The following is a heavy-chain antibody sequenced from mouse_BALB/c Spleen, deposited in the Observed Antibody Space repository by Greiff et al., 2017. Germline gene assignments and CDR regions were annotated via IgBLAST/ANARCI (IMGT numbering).Heavy chain of an antibody. J-gene: IGHJ1*01. D-gene: IGHD1-1*01. CDR2: IWAGGST. Sequence: QVQLQQSGPGLVAPSQSLSITCTVSGFSLTSYGVHWVRQPPGKGLEWLGVIWAGGSTNYNSALMSRLSISKDNSKSQVFLKMNSLQTDDTAMYYCARGGGSSQYWYFDVWGAGTTVTVSS. CDR3: ARGGGSSQYWYFDV. CDR1: GFSLTSYG. V-gene: IGHV2-9*02.